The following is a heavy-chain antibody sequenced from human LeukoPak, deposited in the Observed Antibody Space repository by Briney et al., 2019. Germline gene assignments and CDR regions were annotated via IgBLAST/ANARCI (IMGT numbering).Heavy chain of an antibody. D-gene: IGHD6-19*01. CDR2: LQYDGANK. V-gene: IGHV3-30*02. CDR3: AQSGDGSIAVAGIDY. CDR1: GFTFSRYA. J-gene: IGHJ4*02. Sequence: GGSLRLSCAASGFTFSRYAMHWVRQAPGKGLEWVTFLQYDGANKHYADSVRGRFTISRDNSKNTLYLQMNSLRAEDTAVYYCAQSGDGSIAVAGIDYWGQGTLVTVSS.